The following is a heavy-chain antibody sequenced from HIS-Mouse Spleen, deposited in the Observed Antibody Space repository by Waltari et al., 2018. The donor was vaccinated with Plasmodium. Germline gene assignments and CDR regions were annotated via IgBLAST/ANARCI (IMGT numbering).Heavy chain of an antibody. CDR2: INHSGST. Sequence: QVQLQQWGAGLLKPSETLSLTCAVYGGSFSGYYWSWICQPPGKGLEWIGEINHSGSTNYNPSIKSRVTISVDTSKNQFSLKLSSVTAADTAVYYCASSGSGSYYYWGQGTLVTVSS. CDR3: ASSGSGSYYY. J-gene: IGHJ4*02. D-gene: IGHD3-10*01. CDR1: GGSFSGYY. V-gene: IGHV4-34*01.